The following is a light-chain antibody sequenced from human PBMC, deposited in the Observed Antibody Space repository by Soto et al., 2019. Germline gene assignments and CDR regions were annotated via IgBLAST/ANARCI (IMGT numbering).Light chain of an antibody. CDR2: DAS. Sequence: DIQMTQSPSTLSASVGDRVTITCRASQSISSWLAWYQQKPGKAPKLLIYDASTLESGVPSRFSGGGSGTEFTLTISSLQPDDFATYYCQQYDSYSQYTFGQGTQLEIK. J-gene: IGKJ2*01. V-gene: IGKV1-5*01. CDR1: QSISSW. CDR3: QQYDSYSQYT.